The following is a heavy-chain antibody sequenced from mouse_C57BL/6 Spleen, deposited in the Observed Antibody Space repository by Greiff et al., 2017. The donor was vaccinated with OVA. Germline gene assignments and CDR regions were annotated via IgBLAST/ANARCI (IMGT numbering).Heavy chain of an antibody. CDR1: GFNIKDYY. CDR2: IDPEDGET. D-gene: IGHD1-1*01. V-gene: IGHV14-2*01. CDR3: ALGVYYGSSYGWYFDV. J-gene: IGHJ1*03. Sequence: EVMLVESGAELVKPGASVKLSCTASGFNIKDYYMHWVKQRTEQGLEWIGRIDPEDGETKYAPKFQGKATITADTSSNTAYLQLSSLTSEDTAVYYCALGVYYGSSYGWYFDVWGTGTTVTVSS.